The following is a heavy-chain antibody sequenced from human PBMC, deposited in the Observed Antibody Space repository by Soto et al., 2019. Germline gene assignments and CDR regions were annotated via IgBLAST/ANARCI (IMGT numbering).Heavy chain of an antibody. CDR2: TYYRSNWRH. D-gene: IGHD6-19*01. CDR1: GDSVSSNTAA. J-gene: IGHJ4*02. V-gene: IGHV6-1*01. Sequence: SQTLSLTCAISGDSVSSNTAAWNWIRSSPARGLEWLGRTYYRSNWRHDYAVSVKSRITVNPDTSKNHFSLQLNSVTPDDTAVYYCARGVAGTGFDLWGQGTLVTVSS. CDR3: ARGVAGTGFDL.